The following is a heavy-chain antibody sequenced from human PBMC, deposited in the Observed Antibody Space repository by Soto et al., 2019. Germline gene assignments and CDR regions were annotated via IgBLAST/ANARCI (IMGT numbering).Heavy chain of an antibody. J-gene: IGHJ3*02. CDR2: IWYDGSNK. Sequence: GSLRLSWAAFGFTFSSYGMHWVLQAPGKGLEWVAVIWYDGSNKYYADSVKGRFTISRDNSKNTLYLQMNSLRAEDTAVYYCARDDYYDSSGYAFDIWGQGTMVTVSS. CDR1: GFTFSSYG. V-gene: IGHV3-33*01. D-gene: IGHD3-22*01. CDR3: ARDDYYDSSGYAFDI.